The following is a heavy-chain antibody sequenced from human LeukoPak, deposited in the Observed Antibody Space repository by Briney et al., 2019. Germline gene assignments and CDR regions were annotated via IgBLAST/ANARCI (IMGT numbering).Heavy chain of an antibody. Sequence: GASVKVSCEASGYTFTAYYIHWVRQAPGQGLEWMGRISPNTGDTTYAQKFQGRVTMTRDTSITTAYMELSRLRFDDTAVYYCPRWFGEVPGDYWGQGTLVTVSS. J-gene: IGHJ4*02. CDR3: PRWFGEVPGDY. CDR2: ISPNTGDT. D-gene: IGHD3-10*01. V-gene: IGHV1-2*02. CDR1: GYTFTAYY.